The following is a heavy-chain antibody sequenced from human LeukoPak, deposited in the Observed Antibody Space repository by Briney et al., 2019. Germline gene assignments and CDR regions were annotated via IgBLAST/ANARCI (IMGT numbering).Heavy chain of an antibody. CDR2: IYDSGST. J-gene: IGHJ5*02. V-gene: IGHV4-39*01. CDR1: GGSIRSRYYN. D-gene: IGHD3-10*01. CDR3: ARHYGP. Sequence: PSETLSLTCTVAGGSIRSRYYNGGWIRQPAGKGLEWIGSIYDSGSTYYNPSLNSRLTISVDTSKNPFSLKLNSVTAADTAVYYCARHYGPWGQGTLVTVSS.